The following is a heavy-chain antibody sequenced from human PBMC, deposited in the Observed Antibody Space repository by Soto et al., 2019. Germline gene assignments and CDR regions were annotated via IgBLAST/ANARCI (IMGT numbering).Heavy chain of an antibody. V-gene: IGHV3-33*01. CDR3: ARVLDYYGLGTFREVACDY. D-gene: IGHD3-10*01. CDR1: GFTFSGYG. J-gene: IGHJ4*02. CDR2: IWYDGGNQ. Sequence: QVQLVESGGGVVQPGTSLRLSCVASGFTFSGYGMNWVRQAPGKRLEWVGVIWYDGGNQYYADSVKGRFTISRENSKNTLYLQMNSLRAEDTAVYYCARVLDYYGLGTFREVACDYWSQGTQVTVSS.